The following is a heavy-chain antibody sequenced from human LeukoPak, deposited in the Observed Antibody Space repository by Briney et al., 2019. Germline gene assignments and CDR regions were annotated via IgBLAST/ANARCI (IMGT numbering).Heavy chain of an antibody. V-gene: IGHV3-11*01. D-gene: IGHD3-22*01. CDR2: ISTISTIT. CDR1: GFAFSDYY. Sequence: GGSLRLSCAAAGFAFSDYYMSWIRQAPGKGLEWISYISTISTITYNADSVKDRFTVSRDNAKNSLYLQMDSLRAEDTAVYYCARGSDGRGYPVFQYWGQGALVTVSS. CDR3: ARGSDGRGYPVFQY. J-gene: IGHJ1*01.